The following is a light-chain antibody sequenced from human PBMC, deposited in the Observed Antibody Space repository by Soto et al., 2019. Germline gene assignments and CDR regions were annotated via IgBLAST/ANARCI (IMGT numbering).Light chain of an antibody. Sequence: EVVLTQSPGTLSLSPGDRATLSCGASQSVTSKLAWYQQKPGQAPRLLISGASNRATVIPDRFSGSGSGTDFTLTISRLEPDDFALYFCQQYGGSPITFGLGTRLE. V-gene: IGKV3-20*01. CDR1: QSVTSK. CDR2: GAS. CDR3: QQYGGSPIT. J-gene: IGKJ5*01.